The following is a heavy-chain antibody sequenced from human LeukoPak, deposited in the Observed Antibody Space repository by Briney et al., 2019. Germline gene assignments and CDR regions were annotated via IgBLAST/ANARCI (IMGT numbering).Heavy chain of an antibody. V-gene: IGHV1-69*01. CDR2: IIPIFGTA. D-gene: IGHD3-9*01. CDR3: AREPRLRYFDWLPNYFDY. J-gene: IGHJ4*02. Sequence: SVKVSCKASGGIFSSYAISWVRQAPGQGLEWMGGIIPIFGTANYAQKFQGRVTITADESTSTAYMELSSLRSEDTAVYYCAREPRLRYFDWLPNYFDYWGQGTLVTVSS. CDR1: GGIFSSYA.